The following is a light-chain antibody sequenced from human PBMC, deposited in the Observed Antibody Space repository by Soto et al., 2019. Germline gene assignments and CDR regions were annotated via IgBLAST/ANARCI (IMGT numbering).Light chain of an antibody. V-gene: IGKV1-9*01. CDR1: QGISSY. Sequence: IQLTQSPSSLSASVGDRVTITCRASQGISSYLGWYQQKPGKAPNLLIYDASTLHSGVPSRFSGGGSGTEFTLTISSLQPDDFATYYCQQYMSYSFGQGTKVDI. CDR2: DAS. CDR3: QQYMSYS. J-gene: IGKJ1*01.